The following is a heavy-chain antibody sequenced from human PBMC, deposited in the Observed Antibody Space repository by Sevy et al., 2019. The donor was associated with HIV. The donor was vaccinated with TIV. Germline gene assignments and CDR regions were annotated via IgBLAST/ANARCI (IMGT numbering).Heavy chain of an antibody. V-gene: IGHV3-30*18. CDR1: GFIFSSHG. D-gene: IGHD2-21*02. Sequence: GGSLRLSCAASGFIFSSHGMQWVRHAPGKGLEWVAAITSFDGSNKYYADSVKGRFTISRDNSKNTVYLQMNNLRPEDTAVYYCAKWGGDYSGDSLYHWGQGILVTVSS. J-gene: IGHJ5*02. CDR3: AKWGGDYSGDSLYH. CDR2: ITSFDGSNK.